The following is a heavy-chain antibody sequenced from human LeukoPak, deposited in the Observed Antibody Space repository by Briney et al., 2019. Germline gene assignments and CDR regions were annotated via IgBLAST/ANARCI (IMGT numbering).Heavy chain of an antibody. J-gene: IGHJ6*02. CDR3: ARAIGYYYYDTDV. D-gene: IGHD3-16*02. V-gene: IGHV3-11*05. Sequence: GGSLRLSCAASGFTFSDYYMSWIRQAPGKGLEWVSYISSSSSYTNYADSVKGRFTISRDNAKNSLYLQMNSLRAEDTALYYCARAIGYYYYDTDVWGQGTTVTVSS. CDR2: ISSSSSYT. CDR1: GFTFSDYY.